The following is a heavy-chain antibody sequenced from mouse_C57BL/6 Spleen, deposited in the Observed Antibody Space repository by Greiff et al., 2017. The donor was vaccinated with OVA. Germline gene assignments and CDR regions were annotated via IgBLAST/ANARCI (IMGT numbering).Heavy chain of an antibody. D-gene: IGHD2-4*01. V-gene: IGHV1-42*01. Sequence: ELQLQQSGPELVKPGASVKISCKASGYSFTGYYMNWVKQSPEKSLEWIGEINPSTGGTTYNQKFKAKATLTVDKSSSTAYMQLKSLTSEDSAVYYCARGSYYDYDFDYWGQGTTLTVSS. J-gene: IGHJ2*01. CDR3: ARGSYYDYDFDY. CDR1: GYSFTGYY. CDR2: INPSTGGT.